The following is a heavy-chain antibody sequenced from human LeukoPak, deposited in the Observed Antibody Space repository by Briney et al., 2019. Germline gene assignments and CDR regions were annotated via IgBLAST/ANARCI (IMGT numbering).Heavy chain of an antibody. CDR3: ARTPRTSRGLFDY. V-gene: IGHV4-59*12. CDR1: GGSISSYY. J-gene: IGHJ4*02. D-gene: IGHD3-10*01. Sequence: SETLSLTCTVSGGSISSYYWSWIRQPPGKGLEWIGYIYYSGSTNYNPSLKSRVTISVDTSKNQFSLKLSSVTAADTAVYYCARTPRTSRGLFDYWGQGTLVTVSS. CDR2: IYYSGST.